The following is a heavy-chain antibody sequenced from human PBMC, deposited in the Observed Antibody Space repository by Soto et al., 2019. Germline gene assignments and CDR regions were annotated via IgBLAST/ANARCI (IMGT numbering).Heavy chain of an antibody. D-gene: IGHD6-13*01. V-gene: IGHV3-74*03. CDR3: ARGGLQHALDV. J-gene: IGHJ6*02. Sequence: EVQLVESGGGLVQPGGSLRLSCAASGFTFSNYWMYWVRQAPGKGLVWVSRVNNDGTDTTHADSVKGRFTISRDNAENTSYLQMNKLRAEGTGVYYCARGGLQHALDVWGQGSTVTVSS. CDR1: GFTFSNYW. CDR2: VNNDGTDT.